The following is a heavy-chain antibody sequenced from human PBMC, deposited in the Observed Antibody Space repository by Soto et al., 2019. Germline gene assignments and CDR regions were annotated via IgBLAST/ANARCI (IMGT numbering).Heavy chain of an antibody. D-gene: IGHD3-22*01. CDR2: IYYSGST. Sequence: SETLSLTCTVSGGSISIYYWSWIRQPPGKGLEWIGYIYYSGSTNYNPSLKSRVTISVDTSKNQFSLRLNSVTAADTAVYFCVRSSSEPRIFMYPCDYWGLGTLVTVS. J-gene: IGHJ4*02. CDR1: GGSISIYY. V-gene: IGHV4-59*08. CDR3: VRSSSEPRIFMYPCDY.